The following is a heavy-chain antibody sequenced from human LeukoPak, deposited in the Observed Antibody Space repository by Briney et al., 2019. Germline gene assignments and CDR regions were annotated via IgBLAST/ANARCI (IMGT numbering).Heavy chain of an antibody. CDR2: ISSSGSTI. CDR3: ARDRFGYGGNSGL. J-gene: IGHJ4*02. D-gene: IGHD4-23*01. CDR1: GFTFSSYE. V-gene: IGHV3-48*03. Sequence: GGSLRLSCAASGFTFSSYEMNWVRQAPGKGLEWVSYISSSGSTIYYADSVKGRFTISRDNSKNTLYPQMNSLRAEDTAVYYCARDRFGYGGNSGLWGQGTLVTVSS.